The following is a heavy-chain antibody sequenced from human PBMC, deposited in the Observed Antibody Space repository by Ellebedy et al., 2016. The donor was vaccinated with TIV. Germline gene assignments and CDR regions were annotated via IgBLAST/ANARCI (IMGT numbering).Heavy chain of an antibody. CDR2: ISSSSSYI. J-gene: IGHJ6*02. CDR3: PRDKGCSGGSCYSSYYYGMDV. D-gene: IGHD2-15*01. Sequence: GGSLRLSXAASGFTFSSYSMNWVRQAPGKGLEWVSSISSSSSYIYYADSVKGRFTISRDNAKNSLYLQMNSLRAEDTAVYYCPRDKGCSGGSCYSSYYYGMDVWGQGTTVTVSS. V-gene: IGHV3-21*01. CDR1: GFTFSSYS.